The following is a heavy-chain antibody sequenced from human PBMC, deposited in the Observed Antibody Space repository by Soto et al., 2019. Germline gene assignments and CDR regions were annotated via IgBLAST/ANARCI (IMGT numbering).Heavy chain of an antibody. J-gene: IGHJ4*02. CDR2: INTESGNT. Sequence: QVSLVQSGAEVKKPGASVKVSCKSSGYTFTDYPIHWVRQARGQRLEWMGWINTESGNTKYSETFQGRVTITRDTSANTASMVLVSLRSEDTATYYCARETEVVNYFDYWGQGTLITVSS. D-gene: IGHD3-16*02. CDR1: GYTFTDYP. CDR3: ARETEVVNYFDY. V-gene: IGHV1-3*04.